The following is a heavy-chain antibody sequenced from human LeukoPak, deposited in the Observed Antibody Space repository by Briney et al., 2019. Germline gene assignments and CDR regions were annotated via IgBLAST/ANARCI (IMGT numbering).Heavy chain of an antibody. D-gene: IGHD3-10*01. Sequence: SETLSLTCAVYGGSFSGYYWSWIRQPPGKGLEWIGEINHSGSTNYNPSLKSRVTISVDTSKNQFSLKPSSVTAADTAVYYCARGSEITMVRGVRLPYFDYWGQGTLVTVSS. CDR3: ARGSEITMVRGVRLPYFDY. CDR2: INHSGST. J-gene: IGHJ4*02. V-gene: IGHV4-34*01. CDR1: GGSFSGYY.